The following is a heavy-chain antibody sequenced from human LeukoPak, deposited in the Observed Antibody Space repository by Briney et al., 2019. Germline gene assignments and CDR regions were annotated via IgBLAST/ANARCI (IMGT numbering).Heavy chain of an antibody. CDR1: GVSINSDAYF. V-gene: IGHV4-30-2*01. CDR3: ARQGGSGIFDY. CDR2: IYHSGNT. D-gene: IGHD3-16*01. J-gene: IGHJ4*02. Sequence: SQTLSLTCTVSGVSINSDAYFWSWIRQPPGKGLEWIGYIYHSGNTYYNPSLKSRVTISVDTSKNQFSLKLSSVTAADTAVYYCARQGGSGIFDYWGQGTLVTVSS.